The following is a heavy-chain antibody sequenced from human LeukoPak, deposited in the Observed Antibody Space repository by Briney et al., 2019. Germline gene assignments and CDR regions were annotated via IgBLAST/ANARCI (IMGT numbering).Heavy chain of an antibody. Sequence: SETLSLTCAVYGGSFSGYYWSWIRQPPGKGLEWIGEINHSGSTNYNPSLKSRVTVSVDTSKNQFSLKLSSVTAADTAVYYCARAGFGLAPHRGTPFDYWGQGTLVTVSS. J-gene: IGHJ4*02. CDR2: INHSGST. V-gene: IGHV4-34*01. CDR1: GGSFSGYY. D-gene: IGHD3-10*01. CDR3: ARAGFGLAPHRGTPFDY.